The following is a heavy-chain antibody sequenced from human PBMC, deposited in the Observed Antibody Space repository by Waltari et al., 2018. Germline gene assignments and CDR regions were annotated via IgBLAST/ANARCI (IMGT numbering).Heavy chain of an antibody. J-gene: IGHJ3*01. CDR2: VDPEDGET. D-gene: IGHD6-19*01. CDR1: GYTFSDYY. V-gene: IGHV1-69-2*01. CDR3: ATALGDSSSASRPFDF. Sequence: EVQLLQSGAELKEPGTTVRISCHVSGYTFSDYYIHWVQQAPGKGLRWMGLVDPEDGETIYADNFQGRVTISADTSTDTAFMELSSLRSEDTAVFYCATALGDSSSASRPFDFWGQGTMITVSS.